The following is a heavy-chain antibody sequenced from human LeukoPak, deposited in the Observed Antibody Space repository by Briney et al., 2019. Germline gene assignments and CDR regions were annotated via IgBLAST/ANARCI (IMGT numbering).Heavy chain of an antibody. D-gene: IGHD5-24*01. CDR3: TRVGYIDEGIDY. CDR1: GFPFSSYW. Sequence: PGGSLRLSCVASGFPFSSYWMTWVRQAPGKGPEWVANIKQDGSKKSYMDSVKGRFTISRDNAKNSLYLQMNSLRAEDTAIYYCTRVGYIDEGIDYWGQGTLVTVSS. J-gene: IGHJ4*02. CDR2: IKQDGSKK. V-gene: IGHV3-7*04.